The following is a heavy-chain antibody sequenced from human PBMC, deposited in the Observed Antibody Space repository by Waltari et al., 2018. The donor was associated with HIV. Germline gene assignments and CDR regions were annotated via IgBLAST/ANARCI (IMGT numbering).Heavy chain of an antibody. J-gene: IGHJ4*02. CDR1: GFTFRDSP. Sequence: QVQLVEAGGGSVEPGGSLSLSLAAPGFTFRDSPMSWIRQAPGKGLEWVSYISSSGSTIYYADSVKGRFTISRDNAKNSLYLQMNSLRAEDTAVYYCARARLIHWTGPFDYWGQGTLVTVSS. CDR2: ISSSGSTI. CDR3: ARARLIHWTGPFDY. V-gene: IGHV3-11*01. D-gene: IGHD3-16*01.